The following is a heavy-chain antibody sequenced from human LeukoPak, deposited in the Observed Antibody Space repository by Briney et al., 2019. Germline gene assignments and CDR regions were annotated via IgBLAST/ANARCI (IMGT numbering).Heavy chain of an antibody. V-gene: IGHV3-21*01. Sequence: GGSLRLSCAASGFTFSSYSMNWVRQAPGKGLEWVSSISSSSSYIYYADSVKGRFTISRDNAKNSLYLQMNSLRAEDTAVYYCARVVSSAAAMSAFDIWGQGTMVTVSS. CDR3: ARVVSSAAAMSAFDI. CDR2: ISSSSSYI. J-gene: IGHJ3*02. CDR1: GFTFSSYS. D-gene: IGHD2-2*01.